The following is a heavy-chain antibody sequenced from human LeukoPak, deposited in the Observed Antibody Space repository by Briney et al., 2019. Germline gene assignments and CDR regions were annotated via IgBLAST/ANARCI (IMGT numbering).Heavy chain of an antibody. V-gene: IGHV3-7*01. CDR2: IRQDESER. CDR1: GFSFSSYW. Sequence: GGSLRLSCEGSGFSFSSYWMTWVRQLPGKGPEWVANIRQDESERYFADSVKGRFTISRDNAKNSLYLQMNSLRAEDTAVYYCASEPYDSSGYLVYWGQGTLVTVSS. CDR3: ASEPYDSSGYLVY. D-gene: IGHD3-22*01. J-gene: IGHJ4*02.